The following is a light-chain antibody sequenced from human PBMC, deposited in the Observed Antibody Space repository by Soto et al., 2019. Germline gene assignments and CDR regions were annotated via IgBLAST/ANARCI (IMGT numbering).Light chain of an antibody. CDR1: QSVSNNY. J-gene: IGKJ2*01. V-gene: IGKV3-20*01. CDR2: GAS. Sequence: EIVLTQSPDTLSLSPGDRATLSCRASQSVSNNYLAWYQQKPGQAPRLLIYGASSRPGGIPDKFSGSGSGTDFTLTINRLEPEDFAVYYCQQYGRSPYTFAQGTKLEI. CDR3: QQYGRSPYT.